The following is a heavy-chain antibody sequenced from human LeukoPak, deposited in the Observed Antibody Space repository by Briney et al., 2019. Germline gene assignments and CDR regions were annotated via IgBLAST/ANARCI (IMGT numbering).Heavy chain of an antibody. CDR1: GFTFSDSS. CDR2: MEKELNGYAT. J-gene: IGHJ5*02. Sequence: PGGSLRLSCAASGFTFSDSSVHWVRQASGKGLEWIGLMEKELNGYATAYAASVRGRFTISRDDSQNTAYLQMDSLKTEDTALYYCTRDSGTYNWLDPWAREPWSPSPQ. V-gene: IGHV3-73*01. CDR3: TRDSGTYNWLDP. D-gene: IGHD1-26*01.